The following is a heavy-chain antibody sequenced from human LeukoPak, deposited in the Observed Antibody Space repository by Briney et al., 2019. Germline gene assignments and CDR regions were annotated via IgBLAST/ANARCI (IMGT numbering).Heavy chain of an antibody. Sequence: GGSLRLSCAASGFTFSSYWMHWVRQAPGKGLVWVSRINSDGRNTSYADSVKGRFTISRDNAKNTLYLQMNSLRAEDTAVYFCARGGSIIAAPDYWGQGTLVTVSA. CDR3: ARGGSIIAAPDY. J-gene: IGHJ4*02. V-gene: IGHV3-74*01. D-gene: IGHD6-25*01. CDR1: GFTFSSYW. CDR2: INSDGRNT.